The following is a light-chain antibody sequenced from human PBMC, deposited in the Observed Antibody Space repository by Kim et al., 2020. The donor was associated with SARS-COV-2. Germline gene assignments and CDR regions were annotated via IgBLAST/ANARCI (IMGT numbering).Light chain of an antibody. CDR2: DAS. J-gene: IGKJ2*01. Sequence: LAPGERATLSCRASQSVSSYLAWYQQKTGQAPRLLINDASNRATGIPARFSGSGSGTDFTLTISSLEPEDFAVYYCQQRSNWPPYTFGQGTKLEIK. CDR1: QSVSSY. V-gene: IGKV3-11*01. CDR3: QQRSNWPPYT.